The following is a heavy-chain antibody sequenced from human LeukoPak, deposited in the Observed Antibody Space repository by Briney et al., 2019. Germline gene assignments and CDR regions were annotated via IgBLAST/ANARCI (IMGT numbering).Heavy chain of an antibody. V-gene: IGHV4-39*01. J-gene: IGHJ4*02. CDR2: IYYSGST. CDR1: GGSISSSSYY. Sequence: SETLSLTCTVSGGSISSSSYYWGWIRQPPGKGLEWIGSIYYSGSTYYNPSLKSRVTISVDTSKNQFSLKLSSVTAADTAVYYCAKKGGLITTIDWGQGTLVTVSS. D-gene: IGHD3-22*01. CDR3: AKKGGLITTID.